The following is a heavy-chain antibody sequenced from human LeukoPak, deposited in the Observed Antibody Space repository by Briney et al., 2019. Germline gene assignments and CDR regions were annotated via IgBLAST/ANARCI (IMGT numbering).Heavy chain of an antibody. CDR3: AREGLRGYSGYQFWFDP. CDR2: IIPIFGTA. CDR1: GGTLSIYA. V-gene: IGHV1-69*13. J-gene: IGHJ5*02. Sequence: ASVTVSCTASGGTLSIYAISWVRQAPGQGLEWMGGIIPIFGTANYAQKFQGRVTITADESTSTAYTELSSLRSEDTAVYYCAREGLRGYSGYQFWFDPWGQGTLVTVSS. D-gene: IGHD5-12*01.